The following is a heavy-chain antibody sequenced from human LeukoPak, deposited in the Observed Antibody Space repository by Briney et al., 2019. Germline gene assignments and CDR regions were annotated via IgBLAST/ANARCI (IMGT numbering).Heavy chain of an antibody. D-gene: IGHD6-6*01. CDR2: IYYSGST. CDR3: ARDKGAALGYYYYYMDV. J-gene: IGHJ6*03. V-gene: IGHV4-30-4*08. CDR1: GGSISSGDYY. Sequence: SETLSLTCTVSGGSISSGDYYWSWIRQPPGKGLEWIGYIYYSGSTYYNPSLKSRVIISVDTSKNQFSLKLSSVTAADTAVYYCARDKGAALGYYYYYMDVWGKGTTVTVSS.